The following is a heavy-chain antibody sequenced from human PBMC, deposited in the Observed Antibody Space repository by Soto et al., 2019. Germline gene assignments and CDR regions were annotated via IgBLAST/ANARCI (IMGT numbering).Heavy chain of an antibody. D-gene: IGHD6-13*01. J-gene: IGHJ4*01. V-gene: IGHV1-18*01. CDR2: ISVSNGYT. Sequence: QVQLVQSGPEMKKPGASIKVSCKASGYPFTTYGINWVRQAPGQGLEWMGWISVSNGYTNYAQNLQGRVTMTADTSTNVAYMELRSLRSDDTAVYYCTRENAAAASPTLDYWGHGTLVTVSS. CDR3: TRENAAAASPTLDY. CDR1: GYPFTTYG.